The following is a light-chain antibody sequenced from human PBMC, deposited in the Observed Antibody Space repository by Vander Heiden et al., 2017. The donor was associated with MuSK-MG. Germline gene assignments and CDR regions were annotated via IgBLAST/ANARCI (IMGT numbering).Light chain of an antibody. V-gene: IGLV2-23*02. J-gene: IGLJ1*01. CDR2: EVS. CDR3: YSYTGSSDV. Sequence: QSALTQPASVSGSPGQSITISCTGSGSEVGSYDLVSWYQQHPGKAPKLIIYEVSKRPSGVSDRFSGSKSASTASLTISGLQAEDESYYHSYSYTGSSDVFGTGTKVTVL. CDR1: GSEVGSYDL.